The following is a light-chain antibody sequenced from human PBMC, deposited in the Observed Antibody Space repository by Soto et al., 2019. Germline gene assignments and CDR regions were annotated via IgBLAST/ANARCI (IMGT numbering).Light chain of an antibody. J-gene: IGKJ5*01. V-gene: IGKV1-9*01. CDR3: QQLNTSPFT. Sequence: DIQLTQSPSLLSASVGDRVTITCRASHDISTYLAWYQQKPGKAPKLMIYEASTLQSGVPSRFSGSGSGTEFTLTISGLLPEDFATYHCQQLNTSPFTFGQGTRL. CDR1: HDISTY. CDR2: EAS.